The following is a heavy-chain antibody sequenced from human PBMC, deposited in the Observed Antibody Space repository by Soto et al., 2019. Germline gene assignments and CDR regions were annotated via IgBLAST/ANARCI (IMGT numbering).Heavy chain of an antibody. D-gene: IGHD3-3*01. J-gene: IGHJ4*02. CDR1: GGSISSGGYY. V-gene: IGHV4-31*03. CDR3: ARGIAYNFWSGNYYFDY. CDR2: IYYSGST. Sequence: SETLSLTCTVSGGSISSGGYYWSWIRQHPGKGLEWIGYIYYSGSTYYNPSLKSRVTISIYTSKIQFSLRLSSVTAADTAVYYCARGIAYNFWSGNYYFDYWGQGTQVTVSS.